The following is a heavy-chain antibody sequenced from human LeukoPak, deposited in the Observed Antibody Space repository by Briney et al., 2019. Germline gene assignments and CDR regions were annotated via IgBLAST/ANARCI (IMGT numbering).Heavy chain of an antibody. CDR2: ISSSSSYI. D-gene: IGHD2-15*01. Sequence: GGSLRLSCAASGFTFSSYSMNWVRQAPGKGLEWVSSISSSSSYIYYADSVKGRFTISRDNAKNSLYLQMNSLRAEDTAVYYCAREVVAATHNWFDPWGQGTPVTVSS. CDR1: GFTFSSYS. J-gene: IGHJ5*02. CDR3: AREVVAATHNWFDP. V-gene: IGHV3-21*01.